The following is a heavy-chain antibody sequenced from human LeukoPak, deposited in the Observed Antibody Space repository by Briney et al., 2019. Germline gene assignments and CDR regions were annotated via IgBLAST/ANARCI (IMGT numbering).Heavy chain of an antibody. CDR2: IYTSGST. D-gene: IGHD2-8*01. Sequence: SETLSLTCTVSGGSISSGSYYWSWIRQPAGKGLEWIGRIYTSGSTNYNPSLKSRVTISVDTSKNQFSLKLSSVTAADTAVYYCARDRATRYCTNGVCYTRQGTFDYWGQGTLVTVSS. CDR1: GGSISSGSYY. J-gene: IGHJ4*02. CDR3: ARDRATRYCTNGVCYTRQGTFDY. V-gene: IGHV4-61*02.